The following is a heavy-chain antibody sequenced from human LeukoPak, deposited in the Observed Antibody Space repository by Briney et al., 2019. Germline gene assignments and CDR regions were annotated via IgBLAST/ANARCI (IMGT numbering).Heavy chain of an antibody. Sequence: PSETLSLTCAVYGGSFSGYYWSWIRQPPGKGLEWIGEINHSGSTNYNPSLKSRVTISVDTSKNQFSLKLSSVTAADTAVYYCARAFVAVTTVRRYYYMDVWGKGTTVTVSS. D-gene: IGHD4-11*01. V-gene: IGHV4-34*01. CDR2: INHSGST. CDR3: ARAFVAVTTVRRYYYMDV. CDR1: GGSFSGYY. J-gene: IGHJ6*03.